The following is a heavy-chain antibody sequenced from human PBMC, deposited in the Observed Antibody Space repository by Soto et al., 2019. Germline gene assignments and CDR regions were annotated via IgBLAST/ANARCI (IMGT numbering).Heavy chain of an antibody. Sequence: ASVKVSCKASGGTFSSYAISWVRQAPGQGLEWMGGIIPIFGTANYAQKFQGRVTITADESTSTAYMELSSLRSADTAVYYCATVIAPSSVFKTIRSGYYFTFDYWGQGDLVTVSS. V-gene: IGHV1-69*13. CDR3: ATVIAPSSVFKTIRSGYYFTFDY. J-gene: IGHJ4*02. D-gene: IGHD3-22*01. CDR2: IIPIFGTA. CDR1: GGTFSSYA.